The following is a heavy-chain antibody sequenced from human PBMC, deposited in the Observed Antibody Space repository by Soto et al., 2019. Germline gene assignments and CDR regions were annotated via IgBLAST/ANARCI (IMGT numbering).Heavy chain of an antibody. Sequence: QVQLQESGPGLVKPSQTLSLTCTVSGDSITSGDYYWSWVRQPPGKGLEWIGYIFYSGRTYYKASLKSRVTISLDMSRNQFSLKLTSVTAADTAVYYCARAEVAVAGSGWFDAWGHGTLVTVSS. J-gene: IGHJ5*01. CDR3: ARAEVAVAGSGWFDA. D-gene: IGHD6-19*01. V-gene: IGHV4-30-4*01. CDR1: GDSITSGDYY. CDR2: IFYSGRT.